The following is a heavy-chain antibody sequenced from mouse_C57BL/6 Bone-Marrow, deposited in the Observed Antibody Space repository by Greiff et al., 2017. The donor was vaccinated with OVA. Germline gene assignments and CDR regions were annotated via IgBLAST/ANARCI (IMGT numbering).Heavy chain of an antibody. J-gene: IGHJ1*03. Sequence: EVQLQQSGPELVKPGASVKISCKASGYSFTGYYMNWVKQSPEKSLEWIGEINPSTGGTTYNQKFKAKATLTVDKSSSTAYMQLKSLTSEDSAVYYCARGDPDWYFDVWGTGTTVTVSS. CDR2: INPSTGGT. CDR3: ARGDPDWYFDV. V-gene: IGHV1-42*01. CDR1: GYSFTGYY. D-gene: IGHD3-3*01.